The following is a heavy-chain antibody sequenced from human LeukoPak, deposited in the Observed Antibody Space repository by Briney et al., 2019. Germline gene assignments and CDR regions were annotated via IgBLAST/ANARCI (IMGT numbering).Heavy chain of an antibody. CDR2: IIPILGIA. CDR3: ARVPNHYGGGER. V-gene: IGHV1-69*04. Sequence: SVKVSCKASGGTFSSYAISWVRQAPGQGLEWMGRIIPILGIANYAQKFQGRVTITADKSTSTAYMELSSLRSEDTAVYYCARVPNHYGGGERWGQGTLVTVSS. J-gene: IGHJ4*02. CDR1: GGTFSSYA. D-gene: IGHD4-23*01.